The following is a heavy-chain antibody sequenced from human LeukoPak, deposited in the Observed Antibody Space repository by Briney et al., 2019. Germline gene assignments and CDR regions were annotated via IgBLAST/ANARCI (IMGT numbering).Heavy chain of an antibody. CDR2: INSDGSST. Sequence: GGSLRLSCAASGFTFSSYWMHWVRQAPGKGLVWVSRINSDGSSTSYADSVKGRFTISRDNAKNTLYLQMNSLRAEDTAVYYCARDLPPIYYYDSSGYPSDAFDIWGQGTMVTVSS. J-gene: IGHJ3*02. D-gene: IGHD3-22*01. CDR3: ARDLPPIYYYDSSGYPSDAFDI. V-gene: IGHV3-74*01. CDR1: GFTFSSYW.